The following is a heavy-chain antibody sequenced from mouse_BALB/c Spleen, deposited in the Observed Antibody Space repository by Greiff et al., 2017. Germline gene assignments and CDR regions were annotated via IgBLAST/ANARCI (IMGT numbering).Heavy chain of an antibody. CDR1: GYAFTNYL. V-gene: IGHV1-54*01. CDR3: ARGAYDYDVAY. J-gene: IGHJ3*01. Sequence: VMLVESGAELVRPGTSVKVSCKASGYAFTNYLIEWVKQRPGQGLEWIGVINPGSGGTNYNEKFKGKATLTADKSSSTAYMQLSSLTSDDSAVYFCARGAYDYDVAYWGQGTLVTVSA. CDR2: INPGSGGT. D-gene: IGHD2-4*01.